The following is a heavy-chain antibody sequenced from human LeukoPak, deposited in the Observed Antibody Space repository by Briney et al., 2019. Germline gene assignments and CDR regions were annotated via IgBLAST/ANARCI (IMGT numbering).Heavy chain of an antibody. CDR3: ARFGMTATLNY. CDR1: GFTFTTSW. Sequence: GGSLRLSCAASGFTFTTSWMSWVRQAPGKGLEWVANIGPDGSQRSYEDSVKGRFTISRDNAKNSVYLQMNSLRVEDTAVYYXARFGMTATLNYWGQGTLVTASS. D-gene: IGHD1-7*01. CDR2: IGPDGSQR. J-gene: IGHJ4*02. V-gene: IGHV3-7*01.